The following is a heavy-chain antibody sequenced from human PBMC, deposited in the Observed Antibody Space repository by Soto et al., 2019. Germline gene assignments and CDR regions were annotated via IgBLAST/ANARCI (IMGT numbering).Heavy chain of an antibody. Sequence: QVQLVESGGGLVKPGGSLRLSCAASGFTFSDYYMSWIRQAPGKGLELVSYISSSGSTIYYADSVKGRFTISRDNAKNSLYLQMNSLRAEDTAVYYCARDQAAGYYYYYGMDVWGQRTTVTVSS. CDR3: ARDQAAGYYYYYGMDV. V-gene: IGHV3-11*01. D-gene: IGHD6-13*01. J-gene: IGHJ6*02. CDR1: GFTFSDYY. CDR2: ISSSGSTI.